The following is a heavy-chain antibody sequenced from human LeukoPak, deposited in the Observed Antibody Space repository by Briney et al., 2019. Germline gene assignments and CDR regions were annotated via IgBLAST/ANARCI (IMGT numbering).Heavy chain of an antibody. V-gene: IGHV4-30-4*01. CDR3: ARDRLGYCSGGSCQMA. Sequence: SQTLSLTCTVSGGSISSGDYYWSWIRQPPGKGLEWIGYIYCSGSTYYNPSLKSRVTISVDTSKNQFSLKLSSVTAADTAVYYCARDRLGYCSGGSCQMAWGQGTLVTASS. D-gene: IGHD2-15*01. CDR2: IYCSGST. J-gene: IGHJ5*02. CDR1: GGSISSGDYY.